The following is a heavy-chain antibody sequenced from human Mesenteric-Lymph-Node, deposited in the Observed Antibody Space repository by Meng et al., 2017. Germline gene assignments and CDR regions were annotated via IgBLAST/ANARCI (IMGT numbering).Heavy chain of an antibody. CDR2: IYSGGST. V-gene: IGHV3-53*02. Sequence: EGEVAGTGGGFIRHGGSLRLSCAAAGLTVSRNYMSWIRQAPGKGLEWVSVIYSGGSTYYGDSVKGRFTISRDNSKNMLYLQMNSLRAEDTAVYYCARGWHSGYDFVPFDYWGQGTLVTVSS. J-gene: IGHJ4*02. CDR1: GLTVSRNY. D-gene: IGHD5-12*01. CDR3: ARGWHSGYDFVPFDY.